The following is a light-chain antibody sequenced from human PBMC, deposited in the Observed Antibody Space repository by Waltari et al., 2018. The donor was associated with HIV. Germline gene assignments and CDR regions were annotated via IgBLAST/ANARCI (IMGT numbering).Light chain of an antibody. V-gene: IGLV7-46*01. CDR2: DTT. CDR3: LLSYAGARPWV. Sequence: QAVVTQEPSLTVSPGGTGTLTCGSSTGPVTSGHHPYWFQQRPGQAPRTLIYDTTNKHSWTPARFSGSLLGGKAALTLSGAQPEDEAEYYCLLSYAGARPWVFGGGTKLTVL. CDR1: TGPVTSGHH. J-gene: IGLJ3*02.